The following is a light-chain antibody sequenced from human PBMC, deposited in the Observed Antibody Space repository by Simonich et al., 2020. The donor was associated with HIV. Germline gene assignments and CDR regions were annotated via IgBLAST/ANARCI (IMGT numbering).Light chain of an antibody. CDR1: QSVSSSY. CDR2: GAS. Sequence: EIVLTQSPGTLYLFPGERATLSCRTSQSVSSSYLAWYQQKPGQAPRLLIDGASTRATGIPARFSGSGSGTEFTLTISSMQSEDFAVYYCQQYNNWPLTFGGGTRVEI. V-gene: IGKV3-15*01. CDR3: QQYNNWPLT. J-gene: IGKJ4*01.